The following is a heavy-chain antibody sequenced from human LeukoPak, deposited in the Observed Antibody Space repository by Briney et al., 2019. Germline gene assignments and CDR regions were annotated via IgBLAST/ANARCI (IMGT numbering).Heavy chain of an antibody. CDR1: GGSISSSSYF. V-gene: IGHV4-39*02. J-gene: IGHJ4*02. CDR2: IYYSGIT. D-gene: IGHD5/OR15-5a*01. CDR3: AREVVSTITLDF. Sequence: SETLSLTCTVSGGSISSSSYFWGWIRQPPGKGLERIGTIYYSGITYYNPSLKSRVTISVDTSKNQFSLKLNSVTAADTAVYYCAREVVSTITLDFWGQGTLVTVSS.